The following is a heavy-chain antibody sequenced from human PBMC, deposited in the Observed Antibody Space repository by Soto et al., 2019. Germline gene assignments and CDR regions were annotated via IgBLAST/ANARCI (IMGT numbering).Heavy chain of an antibody. CDR2: INSDGSST. CDR1: GFTFSSYW. D-gene: IGHD3-22*01. J-gene: IGHJ6*02. V-gene: IGHV3-74*01. Sequence: GGSLRLSCAASGFTFSSYWMHWVRQAPGKGLVWVSRINSDGSSTSYADSVKGRFTISRDNAKNTLYLQMNSLRAEDTAVYYCARDRENYYDSSGYEYYYYYYGMDVWGQGTTVTVSS. CDR3: ARDRENYYDSSGYEYYYYYYGMDV.